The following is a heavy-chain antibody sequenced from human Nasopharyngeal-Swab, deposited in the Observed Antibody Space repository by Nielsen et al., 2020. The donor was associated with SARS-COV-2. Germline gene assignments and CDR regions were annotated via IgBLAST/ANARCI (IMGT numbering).Heavy chain of an antibody. CDR3: AHSIGSGNYYRRTVWFDP. J-gene: IGHJ5*02. Sequence: WIRQPPGKALEWLALIYWDDDKRYSPSLKSRLTITKDTSKNQVVLTMTNMDPVDTATYYCAHSIGSGNYYRRTVWFDPWGQGTLVTVSS. D-gene: IGHD3-10*01. CDR2: IYWDDDK. V-gene: IGHV2-5*02.